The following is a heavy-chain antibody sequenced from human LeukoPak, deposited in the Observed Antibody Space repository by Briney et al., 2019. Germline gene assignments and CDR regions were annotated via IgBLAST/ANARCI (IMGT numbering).Heavy chain of an antibody. CDR3: ASLDVEPAADY. Sequence: QPGGSLRLSCAASGFTFSSYSMNWVRQAPGKGLEWVSYISSSSSTIYYADSVKGRFTISRDNAKNSLYLQMNSLRAEDTAVYYCASLDVEPAADYWGQGTLVTVSS. V-gene: IGHV3-48*04. CDR1: GFTFSSYS. D-gene: IGHD2-2*01. CDR2: ISSSSSTI. J-gene: IGHJ4*02.